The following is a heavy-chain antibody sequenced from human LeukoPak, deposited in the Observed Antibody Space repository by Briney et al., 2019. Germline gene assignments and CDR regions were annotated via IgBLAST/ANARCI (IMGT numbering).Heavy chain of an antibody. V-gene: IGHV3-7*05. CDR2: INKDGSEK. CDR3: ATDCRGYPY. D-gene: IGHD3-22*01. Sequence: PRGSLRLSCAASGLTLSNYWMTWVRQAPGKGLEWVANINKDGSEKIYVDSVKGRLTIPRHNPTHSLYLEMNRLRAEHLGVYYCATDCRGYPYWGQGTLVTVST. CDR1: GLTLSNYW. J-gene: IGHJ4*02.